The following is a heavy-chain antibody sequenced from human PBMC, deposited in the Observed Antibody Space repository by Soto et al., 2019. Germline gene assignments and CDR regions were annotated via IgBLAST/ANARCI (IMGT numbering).Heavy chain of an antibody. J-gene: IGHJ5*02. CDR2: IYWDNDK. Sequence: QITLKESGPTLVKPTQTLTLTCTFSGFSLSTSGVSVGWIRQPPGKALEWLALIYWDNDKRFSPSLKSRLTITKDTSKTQVVLTMTNMDPVDTGTYYCAHRKLGWFDPWGQGTLVTVSS. CDR1: GFSLSTSGVS. CDR3: AHRKLGWFDP. V-gene: IGHV2-5*02.